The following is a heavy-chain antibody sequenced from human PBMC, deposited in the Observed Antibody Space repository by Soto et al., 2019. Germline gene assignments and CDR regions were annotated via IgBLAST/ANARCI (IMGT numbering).Heavy chain of an antibody. V-gene: IGHV1-69*12. CDR2: IIPIFGTA. J-gene: IGHJ6*02. CDR3: ARESLIVGATSYYYYGMDV. Sequence: QVQLVQSGAEVKKPGSSVKVSCKASGGTFSSYAISWVRQAPGQGLEWMGGIIPIFGTANYAQKFQGRVTLTADESTSTAYMELSSLRSEDTAVYYCARESLIVGATSYYYYGMDVWGQGTTVTVSS. D-gene: IGHD1-26*01. CDR1: GGTFSSYA.